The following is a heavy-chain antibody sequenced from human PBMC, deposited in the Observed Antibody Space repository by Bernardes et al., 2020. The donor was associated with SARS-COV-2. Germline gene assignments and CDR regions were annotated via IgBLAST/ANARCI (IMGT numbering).Heavy chain of an antibody. V-gene: IGHV3-74*01. J-gene: IGHJ4*02. CDR1: GFTFSSYW. CDR3: ARGSGNYYFDY. D-gene: IGHD1-26*01. Sequence: GSLRLSSAASGFTFSSYWMHWVRLGPGKGPVWVSRINGDGSSINYADSVKGRFTISRDNARNTLSLEMNSLRAEDTAVYYCARGSGNYYFDYWGQGTLVTVSS. CDR2: INGDGSSI.